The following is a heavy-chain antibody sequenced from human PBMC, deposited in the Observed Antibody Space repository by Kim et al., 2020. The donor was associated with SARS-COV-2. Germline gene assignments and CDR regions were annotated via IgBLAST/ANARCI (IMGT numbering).Heavy chain of an antibody. CDR2: IYWDDDK. CDR3: VSQMTLFGVLVSDF. J-gene: IGHJ4*02. D-gene: IGHD3-3*01. CDR1: GISLNTSGVG. Sequence: SGPTLVKPTQSLTLTCSFSGISLNTSGVGLGWIRQPPGKALEWLATIYWDDDKGYNPSLKTRLTINKDTSKNQVVITMTNLAPEDTATYFCVSQMTLFGVLVSDFWGQGTLVIVSS. V-gene: IGHV2-5*02.